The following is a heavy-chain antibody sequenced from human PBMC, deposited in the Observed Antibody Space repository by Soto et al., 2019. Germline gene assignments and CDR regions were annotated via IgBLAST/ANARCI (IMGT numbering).Heavy chain of an antibody. CDR3: AKGLQGGSGWYGYFQH. D-gene: IGHD6-19*01. J-gene: IGHJ1*01. V-gene: IGHV3-30*18. CDR2: ISYDGSNK. CDR1: GFTFSSYG. Sequence: QVQLVESGGGVVQPGRSLRLSGAASGFTFSSYGMHWVRQAPGKGLEWVAVISYDGSNKYYVDAVKGRFTISRDNSTNTLYLQMNSLRAEDTAVSSCAKGLQGGSGWYGYFQHWGQGTLVTVSS.